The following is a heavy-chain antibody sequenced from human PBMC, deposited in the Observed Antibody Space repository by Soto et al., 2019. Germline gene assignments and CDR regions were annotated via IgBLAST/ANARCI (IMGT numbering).Heavy chain of an antibody. CDR1: GDSISSADYY. Sequence: SETLSLTCTVSGDSISSADYYWSWIRQTPGKGLEWVGHIFYSGTTYYNPSLKSRLTISVDTSKNHFSLRLTSVTAADTAVYYCARDLWVEPELYYYGMDVWGQGTTVTAP. V-gene: IGHV4-30-4*01. J-gene: IGHJ6*02. CDR2: IFYSGTT. D-gene: IGHD1-1*01. CDR3: ARDLWVEPELYYYGMDV.